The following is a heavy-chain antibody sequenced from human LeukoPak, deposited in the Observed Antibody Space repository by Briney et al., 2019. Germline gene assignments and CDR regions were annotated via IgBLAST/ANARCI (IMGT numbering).Heavy chain of an antibody. CDR1: GFTFGTYA. CDR3: ARGIDYPASGSSFDY. J-gene: IGHJ4*02. D-gene: IGHD3-10*01. V-gene: IGHV3-49*04. Sequence: PGGSLRRSCTASGFTFGTYAINWVRQAPGKGLEWVGFIRGKVYGGATDYAVSVKGRFTISRDDSRNIAHLQMSSLKTDDTAVYYCARGIDYPASGSSFDYWGQGTLVTVSS. CDR2: IRGKVYGGAT.